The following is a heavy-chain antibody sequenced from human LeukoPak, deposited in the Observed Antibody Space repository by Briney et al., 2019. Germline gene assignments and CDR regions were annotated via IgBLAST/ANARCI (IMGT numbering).Heavy chain of an antibody. J-gene: IGHJ5*02. D-gene: IGHD3-22*01. V-gene: IGHV4-59*08. Sequence: SETLSLTCTVSGGSISRYFWSWIRQPPGKGLEWIGYIHYSGSTNYNPSPKSRVTISVDTSKNQVSLKLSSVTAADTAVYYCARHEGDTSGSYMYNWFDPWGQGTLVTVSS. CDR3: ARHEGDTSGSYMYNWFDP. CDR1: GGSISRYF. CDR2: IHYSGST.